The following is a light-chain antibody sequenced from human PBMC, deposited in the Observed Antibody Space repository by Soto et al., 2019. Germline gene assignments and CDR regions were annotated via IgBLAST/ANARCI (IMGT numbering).Light chain of an antibody. CDR3: QSYDSSLREV. J-gene: IGLJ2*01. CDR2: GNS. CDR1: SSNIGAGYD. V-gene: IGLV1-40*01. Sequence: QSVLTQPPSVSGAPGQRVTISCTGSSSNIGAGYDVHWYQQLPGTAPKLLIYGNSNRPSGVPYRFSGSKSGTSASLAITGLQAEDEADYYCQSYDSSLREVFGGGTKLTVL.